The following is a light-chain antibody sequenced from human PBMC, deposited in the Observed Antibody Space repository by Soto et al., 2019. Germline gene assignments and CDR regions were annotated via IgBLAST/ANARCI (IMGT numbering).Light chain of an antibody. Sequence: DIQITQSPSTLSASVGDRVTITCRASQTISGWLAWYQQRPGKAPKLLIYDASRLESGVPSRFSGTEPGTEFTLAINNLQPEDVATYYCQQYKSSYTFGHGTKVDIK. J-gene: IGKJ2*01. CDR3: QQYKSSYT. CDR1: QTISGW. CDR2: DAS. V-gene: IGKV1-5*01.